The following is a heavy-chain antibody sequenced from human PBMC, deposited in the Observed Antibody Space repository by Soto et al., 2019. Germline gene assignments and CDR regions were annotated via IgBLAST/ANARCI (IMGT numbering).Heavy chain of an antibody. D-gene: IGHD6-13*01. CDR2: VYYSESA. V-gene: IGHV4-30-4*01. Sequence: QVQLQESGPGLVKPSQTLSLTCTVSGGSIRSSDYYWSWIRQPPGKGLEWIGYVYYSESAYYKPSLQSRGFISIDTSKNQFSLTLSSVTAADTAVYYCARVIITATGTSGFDSWGQGTLVTVSS. CDR1: GGSIRSSDYY. J-gene: IGHJ4*02. CDR3: ARVIITATGTSGFDS.